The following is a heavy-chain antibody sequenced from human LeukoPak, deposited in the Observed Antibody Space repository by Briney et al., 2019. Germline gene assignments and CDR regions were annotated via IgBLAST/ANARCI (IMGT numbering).Heavy chain of an antibody. Sequence: GGSLRLSCAASGFTFSSYGMHWVRQAPGKGLEWVSGITGSGANTYYADSVKGRFTISRDNSKNTLSLQMNSLRAEDTAVYYCASLMSRVIVTGDFDNWGQGTLVTVSS. CDR1: GFTFSSYG. CDR3: ASLMSRVIVTGDFDN. V-gene: IGHV3-23*01. CDR2: ITGSGANT. D-gene: IGHD1-14*01. J-gene: IGHJ4*02.